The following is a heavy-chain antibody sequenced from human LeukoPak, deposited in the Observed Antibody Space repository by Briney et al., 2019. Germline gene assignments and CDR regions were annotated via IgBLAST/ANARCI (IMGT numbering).Heavy chain of an antibody. CDR3: ARGEGQAVSAFDY. Sequence: SETLSLTCTVSGGSVSSGSYYWSWIRQPPGKGLEWIGYIYYSGSTNYNPSLESRVTISLDTAKNQFSLRLTSVTAADTAVYYCARGEGQAVSAFDYWGQGTLVTVSS. CDR2: IYYSGST. V-gene: IGHV4-61*01. CDR1: GGSVSSGSYY. J-gene: IGHJ4*02. D-gene: IGHD2-15*01.